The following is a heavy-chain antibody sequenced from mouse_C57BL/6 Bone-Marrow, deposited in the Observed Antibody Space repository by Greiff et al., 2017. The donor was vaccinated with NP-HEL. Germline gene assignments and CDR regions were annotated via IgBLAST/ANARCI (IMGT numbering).Heavy chain of an antibody. CDR3: ARDGLSYFDY. CDR2: IDPSDSYT. J-gene: IGHJ2*01. CDR1: GYTFTSYW. Sequence: QVQLQQPGAELVMPGASVKLSCKASGYTFTSYWMHWVKQRPGQGLEWIGEIDPSDSYTNYNQKFKGKSTLTVDKSSSTAYMQLSSLTSEDAAVYYCARDGLSYFDYWGQGTTLTVSS. V-gene: IGHV1-69*01.